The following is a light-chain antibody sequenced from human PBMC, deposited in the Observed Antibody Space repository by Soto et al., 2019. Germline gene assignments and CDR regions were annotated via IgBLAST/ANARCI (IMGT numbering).Light chain of an antibody. CDR2: DAS. J-gene: IGKJ2*01. V-gene: IGKV3-11*01. Sequence: EIVLTQSPATLSLSPGERATLSCRASQSVSIYLAWYQQKPGQAPRLLIYDASNRATGIPARFSGSGSGTDFTLTISSLEPEDFAVYYCQQRSNWPPVYTFGQGTKLQIK. CDR1: QSVSIY. CDR3: QQRSNWPPVYT.